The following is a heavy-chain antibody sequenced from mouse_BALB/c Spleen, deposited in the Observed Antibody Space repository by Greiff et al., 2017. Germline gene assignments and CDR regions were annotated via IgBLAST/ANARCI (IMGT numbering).Heavy chain of an antibody. CDR3: ARDYGSSYEYFDV. Sequence: GQLQQSGAELVKPGASVKLSCTASGFNIKDTYMHWVKQRPEQGLEWIGRIDPANGNTKYDPKFQGKATITADTSSNTAYLHLSSLTSEDTAVYYCARDYGSSYEYFDVWGAGTTVTVSS. D-gene: IGHD1-1*01. J-gene: IGHJ1*01. CDR1: GFNIKDTY. CDR2: IDPANGNT. V-gene: IGHV14-3*02.